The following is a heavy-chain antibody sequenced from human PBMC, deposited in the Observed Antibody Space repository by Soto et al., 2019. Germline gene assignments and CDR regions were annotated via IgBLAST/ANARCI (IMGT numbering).Heavy chain of an antibody. CDR3: ARLSPGSPYFDY. J-gene: IGHJ4*02. CDR1: GGSFSGYY. V-gene: IGHV4-34*01. D-gene: IGHD2-15*01. CDR2: IYHGGST. Sequence: SETLSLTCAVYGGSFSGYYWSWLRQPPGKGLEWIGYIYHGGSTHYNPSLKSRVTLSVDTSKNQFSLNLSSVTAADTAVYSCARLSPGSPYFDYWGQGTLVTVSS.